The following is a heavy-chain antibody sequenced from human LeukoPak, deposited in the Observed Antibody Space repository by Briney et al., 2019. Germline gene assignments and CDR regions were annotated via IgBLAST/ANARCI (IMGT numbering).Heavy chain of an antibody. Sequence: GGSLRLSCAASGFTVSSNYMSWVRQAPGKGLEWVSVIYSGGSTYYADSVKGRFTISRDNSKNTLYLQMNSLRAEDTAVYYCAKRRQLARGDWFDPWGQGTLVTVSS. CDR3: AKRRQLARGDWFDP. D-gene: IGHD6-6*01. CDR2: IYSGGST. CDR1: GFTVSSNY. J-gene: IGHJ5*02. V-gene: IGHV3-53*01.